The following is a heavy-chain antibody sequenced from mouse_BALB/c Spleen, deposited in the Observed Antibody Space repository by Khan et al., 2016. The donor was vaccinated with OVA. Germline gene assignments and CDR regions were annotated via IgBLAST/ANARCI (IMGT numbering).Heavy chain of an antibody. V-gene: IGHV1S135*01. J-gene: IGHJ3*01. Sequence: VQLKESGPELMKPGASVKISCKASGYSFTSYYIHWVMESHGKSLEWIGYIDPFSGDTTYNQKFKGKATLTVDKSSSTAYILISNLTSEDSAVYYCTRHGYVAWFTYWGQGTLVTVSA. CDR3: TRHGYVAWFTY. D-gene: IGHD2-2*01. CDR2: IDPFSGDT. CDR1: GYSFTSYY.